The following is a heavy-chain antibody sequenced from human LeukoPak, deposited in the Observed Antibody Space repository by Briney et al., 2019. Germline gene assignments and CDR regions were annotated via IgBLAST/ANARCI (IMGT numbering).Heavy chain of an antibody. Sequence: SETLSLTCTVSGGSLSRSYWSWIRQPPGQEPEWIGYIYNNGDTTYNPSLKSRVTISQDTSKNQFSLGLTSVTAADTAVYYCAGDYKTLAYWGRGILVTVSS. CDR1: GGSLSRSY. CDR3: AGDYKTLAY. V-gene: IGHV4-59*01. J-gene: IGHJ4*02. D-gene: IGHD5-24*01. CDR2: IYNNGDT.